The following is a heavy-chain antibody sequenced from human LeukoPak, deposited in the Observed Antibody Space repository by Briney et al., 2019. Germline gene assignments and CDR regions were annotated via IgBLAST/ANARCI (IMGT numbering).Heavy chain of an antibody. D-gene: IGHD6-19*01. V-gene: IGHV1-18*01. Sequence: ASVKVSCKASGYTFTSYGISWVRQAPGRGLEWMGWISAYNGNTIYAQKLQGRVTMTTDTSTSTAYMELRSLRSDDTAVYYCARGHSSGWYGGEFDPWGQGTLVTVSS. J-gene: IGHJ5*02. CDR1: GYTFTSYG. CDR2: ISAYNGNT. CDR3: ARGHSSGWYGGEFDP.